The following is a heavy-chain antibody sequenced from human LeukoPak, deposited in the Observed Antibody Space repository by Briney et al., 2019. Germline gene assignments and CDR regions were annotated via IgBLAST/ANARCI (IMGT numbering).Heavy chain of an antibody. CDR2: INHSGST. CDR1: GGSFSGYY. D-gene: IGHD3-22*01. V-gene: IGHV4-34*01. J-gene: IGHJ4*02. Sequence: TSETLSLTCAVYGGSFSGYYWIWIRQPPGKGLEWIGEINHSGSTNYNPSLKSRVTISVDTSKNQFSLKLSSVTAADTAVYYCARDDGCYDSSGYYYADYWGQGTLVTVSS. CDR3: ARDDGCYDSSGYYYADY.